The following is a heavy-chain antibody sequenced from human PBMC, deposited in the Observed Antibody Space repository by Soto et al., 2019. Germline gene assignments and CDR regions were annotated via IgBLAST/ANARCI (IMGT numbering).Heavy chain of an antibody. D-gene: IGHD5-18*01. J-gene: IGHJ6*02. V-gene: IGHV1-69*13. Sequence: ASVKVSCKASRGTFSSYAISWVRQAPGQGLEWMGGIIPIFGTANYAQKFQGRVTITADESTSTAYMELSSLRSEDTAVYYCARDKVDTAMVHPYYGMDFWGQGTTVTVSS. CDR2: IIPIFGTA. CDR1: RGTFSSYA. CDR3: ARDKVDTAMVHPYYGMDF.